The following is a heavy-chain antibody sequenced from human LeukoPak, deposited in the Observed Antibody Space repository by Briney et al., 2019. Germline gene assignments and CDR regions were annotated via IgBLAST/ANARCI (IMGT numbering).Heavy chain of an antibody. CDR2: IYPGDSDT. CDR3: ARRLGDGPGRIDY. CDR1: GYSFTSYC. J-gene: IGHJ4*02. D-gene: IGHD5-24*01. V-gene: IGHV5-51*01. Sequence: GESLKISCKGSGYSFTSYCIAWVRQMPGKGLEYMGIIYPGDSDTRYSPSFEGQVTISADKSISTAYLQWSSLKASDTAMYYCARRLGDGPGRIDYWGQGTLVTVSS.